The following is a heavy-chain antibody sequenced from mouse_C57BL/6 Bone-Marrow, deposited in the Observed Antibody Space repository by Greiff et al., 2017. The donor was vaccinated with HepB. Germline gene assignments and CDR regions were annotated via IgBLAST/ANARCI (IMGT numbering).Heavy chain of an antibody. CDR3: ARYSRPAWFAY. CDR1: GFTFTDYY. V-gene: IGHV7-3*01. CDR2: IRNKANGYTT. Sequence: EVQVVESGGGLVQPGGSLSLSCAASGFTFTDYYMSWVRQPPGKALEWLGFIRNKANGYTTEYSASVKGRFTISRDNSQSILYLQMNALRAEDSATYYCARYSRPAWFAYWGQGTLVTVSA. J-gene: IGHJ3*01.